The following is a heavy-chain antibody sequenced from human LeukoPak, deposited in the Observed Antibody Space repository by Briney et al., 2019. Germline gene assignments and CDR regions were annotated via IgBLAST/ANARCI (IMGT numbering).Heavy chain of an antibody. J-gene: IGHJ6*03. Sequence: GASVKVSCKASGYTFTGYYMHWVRQAPGQGLEWMGWINPNSGGTNYAQKFQGRVTMTRDTSISTAYMELSRLRSDDTAVYYCARDLGSIAAAGDYYYYYMDVWGKGTTVTVSS. CDR2: INPNSGGT. V-gene: IGHV1-2*02. D-gene: IGHD6-13*01. CDR1: GYTFTGYY. CDR3: ARDLGSIAAAGDYYYYYMDV.